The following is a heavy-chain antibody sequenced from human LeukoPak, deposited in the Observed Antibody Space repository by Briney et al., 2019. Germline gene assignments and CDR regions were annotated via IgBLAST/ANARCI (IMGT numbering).Heavy chain of an antibody. CDR3: VVWGSYRNLDY. CDR2: ISGSGGST. D-gene: IGHD3-16*02. Sequence: GGSLRLLCAASGFNFSSYAMSWLRQAPGKGVEWVSAISGSGGSTYYADSVKGRFTISRDNSKTSLYLQMNSLRAEDTAVYYCVVWGSYRNLDYWGQGTLVTVSS. V-gene: IGHV3-23*01. J-gene: IGHJ4*02. CDR1: GFNFSSYA.